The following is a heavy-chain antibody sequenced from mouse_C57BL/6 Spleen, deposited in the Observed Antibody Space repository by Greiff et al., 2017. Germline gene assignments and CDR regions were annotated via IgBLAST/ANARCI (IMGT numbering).Heavy chain of an antibody. CDR2: IDPEDGET. CDR1: GFNIKDYY. V-gene: IGHV14-2*01. D-gene: IGHD2-4*01. Sequence: DVQLQESGAELVKPGASVKLSCTASGFNIKDYYMHWVKQRTEQGLEWIGRIDPEDGETKYAPKFQGQATITADTSSYTAHPQLSSRTSEDTAVYYCAIYYETWFDYWGQGTTLTVSS. J-gene: IGHJ2*01. CDR3: AIYYETWFDY.